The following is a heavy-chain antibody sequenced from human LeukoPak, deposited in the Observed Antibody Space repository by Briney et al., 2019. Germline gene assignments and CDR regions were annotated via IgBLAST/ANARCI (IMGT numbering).Heavy chain of an antibody. J-gene: IGHJ4*02. CDR2: IYYSGST. D-gene: IGHD3-22*01. CDR3: ARGSFYDSSGYIDY. V-gene: IGHV4-31*03. CDR1: GGSLSSGGYY. Sequence: SETLSLTCTVSGGSLSSGGYYWSWIRQHPGKGLEWIGYIYYSGSTYYNPSLKSRVTISVDTSKNQFSLKLSSVTAADTAVYYCARGSFYDSSGYIDYWGQGTLVTVSS.